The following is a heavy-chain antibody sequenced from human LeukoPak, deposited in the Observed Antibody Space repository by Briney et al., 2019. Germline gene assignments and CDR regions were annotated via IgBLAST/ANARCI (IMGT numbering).Heavy chain of an antibody. CDR3: ARVYVDTAMEDYYYGMDV. D-gene: IGHD5-18*01. V-gene: IGHV4-59*01. Sequence: SETLSLTCTVSGGSISSYYWSWIRQPPGKGLEWIGYIYYSGSTNYNPSLKSRVTISVDTSKNQFSPKLSSVTAADTAVYYCARVYVDTAMEDYYYGMDVWGQGTTVTVSS. CDR2: IYYSGST. CDR1: GGSISSYY. J-gene: IGHJ6*02.